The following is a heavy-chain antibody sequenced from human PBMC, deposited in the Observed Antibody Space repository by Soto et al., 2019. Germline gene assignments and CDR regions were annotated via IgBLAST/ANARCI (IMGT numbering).Heavy chain of an antibody. Sequence: QITLKESGPTLLKPTQTLTLTCTFSGFSLSSNAVGVNWIRQPPGKALEWLALIYWNDDNHYSPSLRSRLTITKDTSKNQVVLTMTNVYPVDTATYYCAHGSGWLSDYWGQGTLVTVSS. CDR1: GFSLSSNAVG. J-gene: IGHJ4*02. D-gene: IGHD6-19*01. V-gene: IGHV2-5*01. CDR2: IYWNDDN. CDR3: AHGSGWLSDY.